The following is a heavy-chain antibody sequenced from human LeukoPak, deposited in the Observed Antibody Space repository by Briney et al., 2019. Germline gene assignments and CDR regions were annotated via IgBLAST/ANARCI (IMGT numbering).Heavy chain of an antibody. D-gene: IGHD3-22*01. Sequence: SETLSLTCTVSGGSISSYYWSWIRQPPGKGLEWIGYIYYSGSTNYNPSLKSRVTISVDTSKNQFSLKLSSVTAADTAVYYCASAPASSYYYASSGYYYSWLDPWGQGTLVTVSS. J-gene: IGHJ5*02. V-gene: IGHV4-59*01. CDR1: GGSISSYY. CDR3: ASAPASSYYYASSGYYYSWLDP. CDR2: IYYSGST.